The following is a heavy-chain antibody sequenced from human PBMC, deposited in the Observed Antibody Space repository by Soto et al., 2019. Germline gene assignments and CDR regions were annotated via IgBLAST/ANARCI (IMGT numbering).Heavy chain of an antibody. CDR1: GDSVSSDSAA. V-gene: IGHV6-1*01. CDR2: TYYRSKWYN. CDR3: ARVVRGIAAAGDKYYYYYCMDV. D-gene: IGHD6-13*01. J-gene: IGHJ6*02. Sequence: SQTLSLTCAISGDSVSSDSAAWKWIRQCPSRGLEWLGRTYYRSKWYNDYAVSVKSRITINPDTSKNRFSLQLNSVTPEDTAVYYCARVVRGIAAAGDKYYYYYCMDVWGQGTTVTVSS.